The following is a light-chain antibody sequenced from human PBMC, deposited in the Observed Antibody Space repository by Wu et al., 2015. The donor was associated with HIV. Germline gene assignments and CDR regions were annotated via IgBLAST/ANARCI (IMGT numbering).Light chain of an antibody. Sequence: DIQMTQSPSTLSASVGDRVTITCRASQSISSWLAWYQQKPGKALKLLIYKASFLQSGVPSRFSGSGSGTEFTLTISSLQPDDFATYYCLQYKIYFQGTFGQGTRVEIK. CDR2: KAS. J-gene: IGKJ1*01. CDR1: QSISSW. CDR3: LQYKIYFQGT. V-gene: IGKV1-5*03.